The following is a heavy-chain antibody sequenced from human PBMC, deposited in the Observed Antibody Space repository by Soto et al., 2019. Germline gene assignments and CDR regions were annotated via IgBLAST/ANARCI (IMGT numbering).Heavy chain of an antibody. CDR3: ARGPRIAYLPYFDY. CDR2: INHSGST. CDR1: GGSFSGYY. D-gene: IGHD6-13*01. J-gene: IGHJ4*02. V-gene: IGHV4-34*01. Sequence: SETLSLTCAVYGGSFSGYYWSWIRQPPGKGLEWIGEINHSGSTNYNPSLKSRVTISVDTSKNQFSLKLSSVTAADTAVYYCARGPRIAYLPYFDYWGQGTLVTVSS.